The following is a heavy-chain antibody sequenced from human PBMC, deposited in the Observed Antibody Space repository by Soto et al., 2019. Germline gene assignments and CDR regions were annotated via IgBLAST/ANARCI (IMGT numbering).Heavy chain of an antibody. CDR2: IIPIFGTE. V-gene: IGHV1-69*01. D-gene: IGHD3-10*01. Sequence: VQLVQSGDEVKKPGSSVKVSCKASGGTFSSYAISWVRQDPGQGLEWMGGIIPIFGTENYAQKFQGRVTITADESTSTAYMELSSLRSEYTAVYYCARGNTMLLGPWFSGMDVWGQGTTVTVSS. CDR3: ARGNTMLLGPWFSGMDV. J-gene: IGHJ6*02. CDR1: GGTFSSYA.